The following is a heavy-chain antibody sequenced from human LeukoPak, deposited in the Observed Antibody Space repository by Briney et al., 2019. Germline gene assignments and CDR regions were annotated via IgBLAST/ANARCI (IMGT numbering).Heavy chain of an antibody. CDR3: ARVDSSSWSIES. J-gene: IGHJ4*02. CDR1: GGSISSDGYY. CDR2: INYSGST. D-gene: IGHD2-2*03. Sequence: SETLSLTCSVSGGSISSDGYYWSWIRQHPGKGLEWIGYINYSGSTYYNPSLRSRARISVDKSKNQFSVVVTSVTAADTAVYYCARVDSSSWSIESWGQGTLVTVSS. V-gene: IGHV4-31*03.